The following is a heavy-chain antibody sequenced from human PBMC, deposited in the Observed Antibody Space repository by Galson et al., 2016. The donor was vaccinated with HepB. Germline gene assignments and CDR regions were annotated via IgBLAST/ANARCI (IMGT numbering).Heavy chain of an antibody. Sequence: SLRLSCAASGFAFSNYAISWVRQAPGKGLEWVSAVSGSADYTYYADSVKGRFTISSDNSKNTLYLQINSLRAEDTAIYYCARASNLGSYYSYGIDVRGQGTAVTGSS. J-gene: IGHJ6*02. CDR3: ARASNLGSYYSYGIDV. D-gene: IGHD3-3*01. CDR1: GFAFSNYA. V-gene: IGHV3-23*01. CDR2: VSGSADYT.